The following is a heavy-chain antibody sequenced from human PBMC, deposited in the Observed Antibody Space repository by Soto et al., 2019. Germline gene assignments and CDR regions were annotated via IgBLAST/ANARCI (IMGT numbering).Heavy chain of an antibody. CDR2: INPSGGST. V-gene: IGHV1-46*01. Sequence: ASVKVSCKASGYTFTSYYMHWVRQAPGQGLEWMGIINPSGGSTSYAQKFQGRVTMTRDTSTSTVYMELSSLRSEDTAVYYCARDGYYYDSSGYPDFDYWGQGTLVTVSS. CDR3: ARDGYYYDSSGYPDFDY. D-gene: IGHD3-22*01. CDR1: GYTFTSYY. J-gene: IGHJ4*02.